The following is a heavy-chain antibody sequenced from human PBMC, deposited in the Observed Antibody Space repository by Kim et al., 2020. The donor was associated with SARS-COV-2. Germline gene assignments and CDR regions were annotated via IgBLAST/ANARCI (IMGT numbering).Heavy chain of an antibody. CDR3: ARLAGGVHGYYYGMDV. D-gene: IGHD1-26*01. CDR1: GGSISSYY. J-gene: IGHJ6*02. Sequence: SETLSLTCTVSGGSISSYYWSWIRQPPGKGLEWIGYIYYSGSTNYNPSLKSRVTISVDTSKNQFSLKLSSVTAADTAVYYCARLAGGVHGYYYGMDVWGQGTTVTVSS. CDR2: IYYSGST. V-gene: IGHV4-59*08.